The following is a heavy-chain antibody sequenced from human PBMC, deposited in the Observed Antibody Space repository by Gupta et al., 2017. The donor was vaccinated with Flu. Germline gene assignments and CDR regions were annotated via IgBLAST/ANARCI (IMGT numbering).Heavy chain of an antibody. CDR3: ARGPLLYTGSDYYYYGVDV. J-gene: IGHJ6*02. CDR1: GYTFTNYG. CDR2: ISAYNGNT. V-gene: IGHV1-18*01. Sequence: QLQLVQSGAEVKAPGASVKVSCKASGYTFTNYGISWMRQAPGQGLEWMGWISAYNGNTKYAQQFQGRVTMTTDTPATTAYMELRSLRSDDTAVYYCARGPLLYTGSDYYYYGVDVWGQGTTVTVSS. D-gene: IGHD1-26*01.